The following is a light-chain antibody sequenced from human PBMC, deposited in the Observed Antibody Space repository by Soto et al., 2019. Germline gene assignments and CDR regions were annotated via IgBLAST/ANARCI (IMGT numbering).Light chain of an antibody. CDR3: QQFGTSPPT. CDR2: DAP. V-gene: IGKV3-20*01. CDR1: QSVRSGY. Sequence: EIVLTQSPGTLSLSPGERATLSCRASQSVRSGYLAWYQQKPGQAPRLLMYDAPSRATGIPDRFSGSGSGTDFTLTISRLEPEDFAVYYCQQFGTSPPTFGQGTKVEVK. J-gene: IGKJ1*01.